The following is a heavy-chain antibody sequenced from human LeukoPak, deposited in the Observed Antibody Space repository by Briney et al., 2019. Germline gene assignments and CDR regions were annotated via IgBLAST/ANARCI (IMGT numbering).Heavy chain of an antibody. V-gene: IGHV3-72*01. D-gene: IGHD3/OR15-3a*01. CDR1: GFTFSDHY. Sequence: GGSLRLSCAASGFTFSDHYLDWVRQAPGKGLEWVGRSKNKANSYTTEYAASVKDRFAISRDDSKNSLYLQMNSLKTEDTAVYYCTRGSFRTTGDCYHYGMDVWGQGTTVTVSS. J-gene: IGHJ6*02. CDR3: TRGSFRTTGDCYHYGMDV. CDR2: SKNKANSYTT.